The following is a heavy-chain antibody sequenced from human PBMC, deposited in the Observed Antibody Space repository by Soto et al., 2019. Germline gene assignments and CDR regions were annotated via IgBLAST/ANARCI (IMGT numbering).Heavy chain of an antibody. CDR2: VHISGST. Sequence: QVHLQESGPGLVKPSETLSLTCTVSGGSISSYYWSWIRQPAGKGLEWLGRVHISGSTNYNPSLKGRVFMSIDASKNQFSRNLTSVTAADTAVYYCGRDDVWTGPNSYYYGVDVWGQGTTVTVSS. D-gene: IGHD3-3*01. CDR3: GRDDVWTGPNSYYYGVDV. CDR1: GGSISSYY. J-gene: IGHJ6*02. V-gene: IGHV4-4*07.